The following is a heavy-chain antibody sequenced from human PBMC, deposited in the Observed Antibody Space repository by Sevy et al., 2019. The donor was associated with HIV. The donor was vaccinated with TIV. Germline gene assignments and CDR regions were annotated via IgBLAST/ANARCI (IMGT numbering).Heavy chain of an antibody. Sequence: GGSLRLSCAASGFTFSSYAMHWVRQAPCKGLEWVAVISYDRSNKYYADSVKGRFTISRDNSKNTLYLQMNSLRAEDTAVYYCAREGGYYGSGSPTYYYYGMDVWGQGTTVTVSS. CDR1: GFTFSSYA. CDR3: AREGGYYGSGSPTYYYYGMDV. J-gene: IGHJ6*02. D-gene: IGHD3-10*01. V-gene: IGHV3-30-3*01. CDR2: ISYDRSNK.